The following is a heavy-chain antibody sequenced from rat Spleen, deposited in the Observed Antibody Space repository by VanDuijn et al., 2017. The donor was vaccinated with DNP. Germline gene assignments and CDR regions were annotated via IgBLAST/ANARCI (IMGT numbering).Heavy chain of an antibody. J-gene: IGHJ2*01. CDR3: ARLGITTVVPFDY. Sequence: EVQLVESGGCLVQPGTSLKLSCAASGFTFSNFYMAWVRQAPKMGLEWVATITTSGNRAFYPDSVKGRFTISRDNAKSSLYLQMNSLKSEETATYSCARLGITTVVPFDYWGQGVMVTVSS. CDR2: ITTSGNRA. D-gene: IGHD1-3*01. CDR1: GFTFSNFY. V-gene: IGHV5S11*01.